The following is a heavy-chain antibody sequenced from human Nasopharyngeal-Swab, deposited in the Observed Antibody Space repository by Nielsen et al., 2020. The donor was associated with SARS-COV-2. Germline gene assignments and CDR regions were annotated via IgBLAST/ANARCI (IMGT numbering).Heavy chain of an antibody. CDR3: AKDIAAYISGNWFDP. CDR2: ISGSGGST. CDR1: GFTFSSYG. D-gene: IGHD6-6*01. V-gene: IGHV3-23*01. Sequence: GGSLRLSCAASGFTFSSYGMSWVRQAPGKGLEWVSAISGSGGSTYYADSVKGRFTISRDNSKNTLYLQMNSLRAEDTAVYYCAKDIAAYISGNWFDPWGQGTLVTVSS. J-gene: IGHJ5*02.